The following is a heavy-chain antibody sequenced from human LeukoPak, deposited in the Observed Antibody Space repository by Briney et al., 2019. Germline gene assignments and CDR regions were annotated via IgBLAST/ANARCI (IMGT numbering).Heavy chain of an antibody. D-gene: IGHD1-20*01. CDR1: GGSIGSYY. CDR2: IYYSGST. CDR3: ARLSWGPYNWNSSGDY. Sequence: SETLSLTCTVSGGSIGSYYWSWIRQPPGKGLEWIGYIYYSGSTNYNPSLKSRVTISVDTSKNQFSLKLSSVTAADTAVYYCARLSWGPYNWNSSGDYWGQGTLVTVSS. V-gene: IGHV4-59*08. J-gene: IGHJ4*02.